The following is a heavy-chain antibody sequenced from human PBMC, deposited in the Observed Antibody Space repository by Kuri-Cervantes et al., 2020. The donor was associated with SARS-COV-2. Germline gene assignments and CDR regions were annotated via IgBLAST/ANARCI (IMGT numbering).Heavy chain of an antibody. J-gene: IGHJ3*01. V-gene: IGHV3-33*01. D-gene: IGHD2-2*01. CDR2: IWYDGSNK. CDR3: ARDSCSSTSCGHSS. CDR1: GFTFSSYG. Sequence: LSLTCAASGFTFSSYGMRWVRQAPGKGLEWVAVIWYDGSNKYYADSVKGRFTISRDNSKNTLYLQMNSLRAEDTAVYYCARDSCSSTSCGHSSWGQGTMVTVSS.